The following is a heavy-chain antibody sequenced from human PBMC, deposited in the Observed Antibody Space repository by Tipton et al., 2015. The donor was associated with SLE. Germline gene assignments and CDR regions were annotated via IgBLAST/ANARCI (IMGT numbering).Heavy chain of an antibody. V-gene: IGHV3-20*04. CDR1: GFTFDDYG. D-gene: IGHD2-2*02. CDR3: AREGNGPLLYEGIFDY. J-gene: IGHJ4*02. CDR2: INWNGGST. Sequence: GVLRLSCEASGFTFDDYGMSWVRQAPGKGLEWVSGINWNGGSTGYADSVEGRFTISRDNAKNSLYLQMNSLRAEDTAFYYCAREGNGPLLYEGIFDYWGQGTLVTVSS.